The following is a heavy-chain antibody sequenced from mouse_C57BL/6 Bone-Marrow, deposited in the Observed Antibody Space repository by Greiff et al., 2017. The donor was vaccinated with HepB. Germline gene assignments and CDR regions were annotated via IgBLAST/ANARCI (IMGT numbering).Heavy chain of an antibody. CDR2: IWSGGST. CDR3: ASSTMVTAAWFAY. J-gene: IGHJ3*01. Sequence: VKLVESGPGLVQPSQSLSITCTVSGFSLTSYGVHWVRQSPGKGLEWLGVIWSGGSTDYNAAFISRLSISKDNSKSQVFFKMNSLQADDTAIYYCASSTMVTAAWFAYWGQGTLVTVSA. CDR1: GFSLTSYG. V-gene: IGHV2-2*01. D-gene: IGHD2-2*01.